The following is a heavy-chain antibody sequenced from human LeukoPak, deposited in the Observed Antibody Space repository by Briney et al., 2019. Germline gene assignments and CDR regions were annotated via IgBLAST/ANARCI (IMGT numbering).Heavy chain of an antibody. V-gene: IGHV4-59*01. Sequence: SETLSLTCTVSGGSISSYYWSWIRQPPGKGLEWIGYIYYSGSTNYNPSLKSRVTISVDTSKNQFSLKLSSVTAADTAVYYCARGRSSGWYPVGYWGQGTLVTVSS. J-gene: IGHJ4*02. CDR3: ARGRSSGWYPVGY. CDR2: IYYSGST. D-gene: IGHD6-19*01. CDR1: GGSISSYY.